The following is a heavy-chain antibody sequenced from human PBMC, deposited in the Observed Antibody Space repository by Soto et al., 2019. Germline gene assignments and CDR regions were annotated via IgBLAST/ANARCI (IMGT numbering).Heavy chain of an antibody. CDR3: ARGPYFDSSGYNFLDY. CDR2: IWYDGSGQ. CDR1: GFTFSNYG. Sequence: GGSLRLSCVVSGFTFSNYGMHWVRQAPGKGLEWVADIWYDGSGQTYAGSVQGRFTISRDNSKNTLYLQMNSLTPEDTAVYFCARGPYFDSSGYNFLDYWGQGTAVTVSS. D-gene: IGHD3-22*01. J-gene: IGHJ4*02. V-gene: IGHV3-33*01.